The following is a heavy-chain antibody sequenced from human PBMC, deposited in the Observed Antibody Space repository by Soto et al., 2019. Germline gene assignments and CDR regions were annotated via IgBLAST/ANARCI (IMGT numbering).Heavy chain of an antibody. CDR1: GFSITTRAMC. V-gene: IGHV2-70*01. CDR2: IDWADDK. Sequence: SGPTLVNPTQTLTLTCTFSGFSITTRAMCVSWIRQPPGKALEWLALIDWADDKYYSTSLKTRLTISKDTSKNQVVLTMTNMDPVDTATYYCARIRREPPRWNYGMDVWGQGTTVTVSS. J-gene: IGHJ6*02. D-gene: IGHD1-1*01. CDR3: ARIRREPPRWNYGMDV.